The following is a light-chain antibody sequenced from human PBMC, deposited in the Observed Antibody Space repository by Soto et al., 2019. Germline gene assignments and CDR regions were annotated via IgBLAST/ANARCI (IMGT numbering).Light chain of an antibody. Sequence: EIVLTLSPATLSLSPGERATLSCRASQSVSSYLAWYQQKPGQAPRLLIYDASNRATGVPARFSGSGSGTETTLTISSLEPEDFAVYYCQQRSNWPPEITFGQGTRLEIK. V-gene: IGKV3-11*01. J-gene: IGKJ5*01. CDR2: DAS. CDR3: QQRSNWPPEIT. CDR1: QSVSSY.